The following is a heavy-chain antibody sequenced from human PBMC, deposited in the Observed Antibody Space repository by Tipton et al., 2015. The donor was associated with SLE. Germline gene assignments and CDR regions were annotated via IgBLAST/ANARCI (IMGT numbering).Heavy chain of an antibody. Sequence: TLSLTCTVSGGSIGSYYWSWIRQPPGKELEWIGYIYSTGTTNYHPSLKSRVTISVDTSKNQLSLKLTSVTAADTAVYYCARGSVVADDFWGQGTLVTVSS. J-gene: IGHJ4*02. CDR3: ARGSVVADDF. CDR2: IYSTGTT. CDR1: GGSIGSYY. V-gene: IGHV4-59*01. D-gene: IGHD2-15*01.